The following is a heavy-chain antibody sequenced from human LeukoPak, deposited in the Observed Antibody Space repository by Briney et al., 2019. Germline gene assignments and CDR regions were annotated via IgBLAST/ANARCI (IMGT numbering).Heavy chain of an antibody. V-gene: IGHV1-18*01. CDR3: ARVWGYSYGDYYYYYYMDV. D-gene: IGHD5-18*01. Sequence: ASVKVSCKASGYTFTSYGISWVRQAPGQGLEWMGWISAYKGNTNYTQKLQGRVTMTTDTSTSTAYMEVRSLSSDDTAVYYCARVWGYSYGDYYYYYYMDVWGKGTTVTISS. J-gene: IGHJ6*03. CDR1: GYTFTSYG. CDR2: ISAYKGNT.